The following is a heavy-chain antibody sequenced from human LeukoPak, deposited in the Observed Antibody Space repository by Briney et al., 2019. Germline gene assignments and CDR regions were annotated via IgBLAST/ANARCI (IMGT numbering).Heavy chain of an antibody. J-gene: IGHJ5*02. CDR1: GFTFSSYS. CDR3: ARGGNYDVGGFDP. CDR2: IRQDGGEK. Sequence: GGSLRLSCAASGFTFSSYSMNWVRQAPGKGLEWVANIRQDGGEKYYVDSVKGRFTISRDNAKNSLYLQMNSLRAEDTAVYYCARGGNYDVGGFDPWGQGTLVTVSS. V-gene: IGHV3-7*01. D-gene: IGHD1-7*01.